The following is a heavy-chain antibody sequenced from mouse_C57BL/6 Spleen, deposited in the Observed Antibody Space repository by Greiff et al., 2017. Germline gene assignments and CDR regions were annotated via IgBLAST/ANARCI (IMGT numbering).Heavy chain of an antibody. CDR2: IYPGSGNT. J-gene: IGHJ2*01. V-gene: IGHV1-76*01. CDR3: AADGYYDY. CDR1: GYTFTDYY. Sequence: VQLQQSGAELVRLGASVKLSCKASGYTFTDYYINWVKQRPGQGLEWIARIYPGSGNTYYNEKFKGKATLTAEKSSSTAYMQLSSLTSEDSAVYFCAADGYYDYWGQGTTLTVSS. D-gene: IGHD2-3*01.